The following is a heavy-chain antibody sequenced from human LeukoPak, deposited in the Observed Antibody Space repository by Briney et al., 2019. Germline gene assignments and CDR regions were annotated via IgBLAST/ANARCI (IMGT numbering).Heavy chain of an antibody. Sequence: GGTLTLSCAASGFTFSSYSMNWHRQAPGKGLEWVSSISSSSSYIYYADSVKGRFTISRDNAKNSLYLQMNSLRAEDTAVYYCARPYCSGLDAFDIWGQGTMVTVSS. CDR3: ARPYCSGLDAFDI. CDR2: ISSSSSYI. D-gene: IGHD6-19*01. J-gene: IGHJ3*02. V-gene: IGHV3-21*01. CDR1: GFTFSSYS.